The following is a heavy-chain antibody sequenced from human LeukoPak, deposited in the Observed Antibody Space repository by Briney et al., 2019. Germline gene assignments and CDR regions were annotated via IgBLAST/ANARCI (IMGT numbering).Heavy chain of an antibody. CDR3: ARDHFDYGDYVGCFDY. Sequence: GRSLRLSCAASGFTFSSYAMHWVRQAPGKGLEWVAVISYDGGNKYYADSVKGRFTISRDNSKNTLYLQMNSLRAEDTAVYYCARDHFDYGDYVGCFDYWGQGTLVTVSS. CDR2: ISYDGGNK. V-gene: IGHV3-30*04. D-gene: IGHD4-17*01. CDR1: GFTFSSYA. J-gene: IGHJ4*02.